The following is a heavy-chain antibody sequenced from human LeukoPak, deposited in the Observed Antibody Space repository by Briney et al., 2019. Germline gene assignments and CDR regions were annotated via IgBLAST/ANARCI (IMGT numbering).Heavy chain of an antibody. Sequence: ASVKVSCKASGYTFTSYGITWLRQAPGQGLEWMGWVSSYNGNTNHAQKLQGRVTMTTDTSTSTAYMELRSLRSDDTAVYYCARDLPYSSSWESIDYWGQGTLVTASS. CDR3: ARDLPYSSSWESIDY. CDR1: GYTFTSYG. CDR2: VSSYNGNT. D-gene: IGHD6-13*01. J-gene: IGHJ4*02. V-gene: IGHV1-18*01.